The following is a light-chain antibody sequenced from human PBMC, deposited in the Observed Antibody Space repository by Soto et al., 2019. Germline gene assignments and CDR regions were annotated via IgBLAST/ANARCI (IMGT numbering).Light chain of an antibody. CDR3: CSYAGSSTPPYN. V-gene: IGLV2-23*02. CDR1: SSEVGSYNL. J-gene: IGLJ1*01. CDR2: EVS. Sequence: QSVLTQPASVSGSPGQSITISCTGTSSEVGSYNLVSWYQQHPGKAPKLMIYEVSKRPSGVSNRFSGSKSGNTASLTISGLQAEDEADYYCCSYAGSSTPPYNFGTGTKVTVL.